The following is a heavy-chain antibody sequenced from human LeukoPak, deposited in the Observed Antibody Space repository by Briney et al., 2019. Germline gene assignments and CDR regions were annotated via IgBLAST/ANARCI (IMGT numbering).Heavy chain of an antibody. J-gene: IGHJ6*03. Sequence: SETLSLTCTVSGGSISSYYWSWIRQPPGKGLEWIGYIYYSGSTNYNPSLKSRVTMSVDTSKNQFSLKLSSVTAADTAVYYCAREQIVVVPAANMGVYYYYMDVWGKGTTVTVSS. CDR1: GGSISSYY. CDR2: IYYSGST. CDR3: AREQIVVVPAANMGVYYYYMDV. D-gene: IGHD2-2*01. V-gene: IGHV4-59*12.